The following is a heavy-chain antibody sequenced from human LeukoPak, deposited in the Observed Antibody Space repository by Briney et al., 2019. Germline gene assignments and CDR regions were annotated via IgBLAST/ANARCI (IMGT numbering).Heavy chain of an antibody. CDR1: GFTFSGAW. CDR2: INNDGTTT. D-gene: IGHD3-10*01. Sequence: GVSLRLSCAASGFTFSGAWMHWVRQAPGKGLVWVSRINNDGTTTMYADSVKCRFTLSRDNAKNTLYLQMNSLRAEDTAVYYCARVSGPGMNEYFHLWGQGTLVTVSS. J-gene: IGHJ1*01. CDR3: ARVSGPGMNEYFHL. V-gene: IGHV3-74*03.